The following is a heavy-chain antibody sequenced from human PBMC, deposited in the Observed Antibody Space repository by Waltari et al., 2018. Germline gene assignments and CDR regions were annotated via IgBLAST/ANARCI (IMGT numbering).Heavy chain of an antibody. D-gene: IGHD3-10*01. CDR2: ITSRGSTI. V-gene: IGHV3-48*03. CDR1: GSSFRSYE. CDR3: ARDSEYYYGMDV. J-gene: IGHJ6*02. Sequence: EGQLVESGGGLVQPGGSLRLSWAASGSSFRSYERNWVRQAPGKGLEWISYITSRGSTIYYADSVKGRFTISRDNAKNSLYLQMNSLRAEDTAVYFCARDSEYYYGMDVWGQGTTVLVSS.